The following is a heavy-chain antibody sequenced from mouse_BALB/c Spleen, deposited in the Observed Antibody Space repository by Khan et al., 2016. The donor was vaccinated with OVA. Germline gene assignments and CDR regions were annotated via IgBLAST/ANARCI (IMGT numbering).Heavy chain of an antibody. Sequence: VQLQQSGPDLVKPGASVKISCKASGYSYTLYYMRSVKQSHGKSLEWIGRINPNTDNINYNQEFTGKSMLTVDKSANTAYMELRSLTSEDSAVYFCARGYDFVASWGQGTLVTVSP. D-gene: IGHD2-14*01. CDR3: ARGYDFVAS. V-gene: IGHV1-18*01. CDR1: GYSYTLYY. J-gene: IGHJ3*01. CDR2: INPNTDNI.